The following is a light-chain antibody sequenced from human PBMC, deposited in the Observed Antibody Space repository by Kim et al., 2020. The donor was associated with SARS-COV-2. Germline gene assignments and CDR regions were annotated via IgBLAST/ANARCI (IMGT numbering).Light chain of an antibody. V-gene: IGKV1-5*03. CDR1: QSVSTW. J-gene: IGKJ4*01. CDR2: KTS. Sequence: DIQMTQSPSTLSASVGDRVTITCRASQSVSTWLAWYQQKPGKAPNLLIYKTSTLEGGVPSRFSGSGSGTEFTLTISSLQPDDFATYYCQQYDAYPLTVGGGTKLEI. CDR3: QQYDAYPLT.